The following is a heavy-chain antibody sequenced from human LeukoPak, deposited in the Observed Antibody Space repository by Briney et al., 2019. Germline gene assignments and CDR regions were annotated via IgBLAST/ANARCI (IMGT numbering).Heavy chain of an antibody. CDR2: IWYDGSKR. CDR1: GFTFSSHG. D-gene: IGHD5-18*01. V-gene: IGHV3-33*01. Sequence: GRSLSLSCEASGFTFSSHGMNWVRQAPGKGLEWVTGIWYDGSKRLYTDSVKGRFTISRDNSKNTLYLQMNSLRAEDTAVYYCARDWSYGAFDYWGQGTLVTASS. CDR3: ARDWSYGAFDY. J-gene: IGHJ4*02.